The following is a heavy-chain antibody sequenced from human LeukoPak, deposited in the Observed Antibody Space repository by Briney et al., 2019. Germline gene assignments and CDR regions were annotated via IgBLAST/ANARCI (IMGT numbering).Heavy chain of an antibody. V-gene: IGHV4-59*01. D-gene: IGHD3-22*01. J-gene: IGHJ6*03. CDR3: ARDSHYYDSSGYYTLGYYYYYMDV. CDR2: IYYSWIT. CDR1: GGSISSYY. Sequence: SETLSLTCTVSGGSISSYYWSWIREPPRKGLEWIGYIYYSWITNYNPSLKSRVTISVDTSKNQFSMKLSSVTAADTAVYYCARDSHYYDSSGYYTLGYYYYYMDVWGKGTTVTVSS.